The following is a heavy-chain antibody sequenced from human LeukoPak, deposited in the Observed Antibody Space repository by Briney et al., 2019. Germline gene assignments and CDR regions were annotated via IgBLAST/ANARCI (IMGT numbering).Heavy chain of an antibody. Sequence: PSETLSLTCTVSGGSISSSSYYWGWIRQPPGKGLEWIGSIYYSGSTYYNPSLKSRVTISVDTSKNQFSLKLSSVTAADTAVYYCASFAAGIQLWLFHYWGQGTLVTVSS. J-gene: IGHJ4*02. CDR2: IYYSGST. CDR1: GGSISSSSYY. CDR3: ASFAAGIQLWLFHY. D-gene: IGHD5-18*01. V-gene: IGHV4-39*07.